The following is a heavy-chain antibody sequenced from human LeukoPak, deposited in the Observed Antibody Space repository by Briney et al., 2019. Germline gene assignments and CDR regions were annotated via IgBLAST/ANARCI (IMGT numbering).Heavy chain of an antibody. CDR1: GFTFSSYA. V-gene: IGHV3-30-3*01. CDR2: ISYDGSNK. CDR3: ARDIVAAAALYYFDY. D-gene: IGHD6-13*01. J-gene: IGHJ4*02. Sequence: GGPLRLSCAASGFTFSSYAMHWVRQAPGKGLEWVAVISYDGSNKYYADSVKGRFTISRDNSKNTLYLQMNSLRAEDTAVYYCARDIVAAAALYYFDYWGQGTLVTVSS.